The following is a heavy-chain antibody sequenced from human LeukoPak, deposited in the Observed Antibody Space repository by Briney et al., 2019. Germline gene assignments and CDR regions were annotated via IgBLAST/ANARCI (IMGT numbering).Heavy chain of an antibody. J-gene: IGHJ6*02. CDR3: ARVDDSSGYYGMDV. Sequence: PGGSLRLSCAASGFTFSSYAMPWVRQTPGKGLEYVSVMSSNGGSTYYESSVKGRFAISRDNYKNTLYLQMGRLRAEDMAVYYCARVDDSSGYYGMDVWGQGTTVTVSS. CDR1: GFTFSSYA. V-gene: IGHV3-64*01. CDR2: MSSNGGST. D-gene: IGHD3-22*01.